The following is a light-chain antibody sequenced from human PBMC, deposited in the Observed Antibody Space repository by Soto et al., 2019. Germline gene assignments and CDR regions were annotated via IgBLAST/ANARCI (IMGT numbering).Light chain of an antibody. CDR2: GAS. CDR1: QSVSSSY. V-gene: IGKV3-20*01. Sequence: EIVLTQSPGTLSLSPGERATLSCRASQSVSSSYLAWYQQKPGQAPRLLIYGASSRATGIPDRFSGSGSGTYFPLTISRLDPEEFEVYSCQQYVSSQTFGQGTKVEIK. J-gene: IGKJ1*01. CDR3: QQYVSSQT.